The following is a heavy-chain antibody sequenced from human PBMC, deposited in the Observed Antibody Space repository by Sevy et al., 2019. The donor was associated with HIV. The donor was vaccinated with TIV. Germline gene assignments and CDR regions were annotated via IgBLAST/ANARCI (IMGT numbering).Heavy chain of an antibody. CDR2: INSDGSST. Sequence: GSLRLSCAASGFTFSSYWMHWVRQAPGKGLVWVSRINSDGSSTSYADSVKGRFTISRDNAKNTLYLQMNSLRAEDTAVYYCARDGPTTSNYDYYYYGMDVWGQGTTVTVSS. CDR3: ARDGPTTSNYDYYYYGMDV. V-gene: IGHV3-74*01. D-gene: IGHD4-4*01. J-gene: IGHJ6*02. CDR1: GFTFSSYW.